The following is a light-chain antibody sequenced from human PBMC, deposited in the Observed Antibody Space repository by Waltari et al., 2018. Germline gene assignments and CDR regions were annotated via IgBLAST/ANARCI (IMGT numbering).Light chain of an antibody. V-gene: IGKV1-5*03. CDR1: QSIDNW. Sequence: DIELTQSPSILSASVGDRVTITCRASQSIDNWVAWYQQKPGKAPRLLIYKASRLDSGVPSRFSGSGSGAEFTLTISSLQPDDFATYYCQQYDRFSATFGQGTQVEIK. J-gene: IGKJ1*01. CDR3: QQYDRFSAT. CDR2: KAS.